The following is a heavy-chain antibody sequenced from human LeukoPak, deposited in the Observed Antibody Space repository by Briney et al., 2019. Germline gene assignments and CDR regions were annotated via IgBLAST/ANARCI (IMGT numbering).Heavy chain of an antibody. D-gene: IGHD1-26*01. J-gene: IGHJ4*02. CDR2: IVVGSGNT. V-gene: IGHV1-58*02. CDR3: AADREWELLLLRY. Sequence: SVKVSFKASGFTFTSSAMQWVRQARGQRLEWIGWIVVGSGNTNYAQKFQERVTITRDMSTSTAYMELSSLRSEDTAVYYCAADREWELLLLRYWGQGTLVTVSS. CDR1: GFTFTSSA.